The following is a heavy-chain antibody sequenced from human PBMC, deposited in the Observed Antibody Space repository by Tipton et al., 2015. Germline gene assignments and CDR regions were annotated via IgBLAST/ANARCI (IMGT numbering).Heavy chain of an antibody. D-gene: IGHD3-3*01. CDR1: GFIFSTYD. J-gene: IGHJ4*02. V-gene: IGHV3-64D*08. CDR3: VRDGDAYDFDR. CDR2: IRSDGGGT. Sequence: SLRLSCAASGFIFSTYDMHWVRQAPGKGLEYVSAIRSDGGGTVYADSVKGRFTISRDNSKNTLYLQMSSLRPDDTAVYYCVRDGDAYDFDRWGQGTPLTVSS.